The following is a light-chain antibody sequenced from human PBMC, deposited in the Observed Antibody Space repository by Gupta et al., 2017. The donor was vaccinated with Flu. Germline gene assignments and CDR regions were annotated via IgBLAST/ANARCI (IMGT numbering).Light chain of an antibody. J-gene: IGLJ2*01. V-gene: IGLV1-40*02. CDR1: RSNIGAGCH. CDR2: GNN. Sequence: QPVLTQPPPVSRAPGLSAICACPGSRSNIGAGCHVHWYQQLPGTAPKLLIYGNNTRPSGVPDRFSGSKSGTSASLAITGLQSEDEADYYCESYDSSLSGVVFGGGTKLTVL. CDR3: ESYDSSLSGVV.